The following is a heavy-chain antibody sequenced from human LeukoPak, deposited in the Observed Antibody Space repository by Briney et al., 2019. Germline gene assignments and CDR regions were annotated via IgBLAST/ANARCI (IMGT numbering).Heavy chain of an antibody. CDR3: ARDPSEDIVVVPAAIKSNYYYYYMDV. D-gene: IGHD2-2*02. CDR2: VNPRSGDA. Sequence: ASVKVSCKASGYTFISYNINWLRQATGQGLEWMGWVNPRSGDAGYLQKFQGRVTMTRDMSTSTVYMELSSLRSEDTAVYYCARDPSEDIVVVPAAIKSNYYYYYMDVWGKGTTVTVSS. CDR1: GYTFISYN. V-gene: IGHV1-8*02. J-gene: IGHJ6*03.